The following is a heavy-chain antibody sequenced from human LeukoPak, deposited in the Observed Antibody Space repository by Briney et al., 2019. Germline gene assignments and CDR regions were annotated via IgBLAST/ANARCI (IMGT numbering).Heavy chain of an antibody. CDR2: ISSSSSYI. D-gene: IGHD6-19*01. CDR3: AKEWLAAVDY. J-gene: IGHJ4*02. Sequence: GGSLRLSCAASVFTFSSYSMNWVRQAPGKGLEWVSSISSSSSYIYYADSVKGRFTISRDNSKNTLYLQMNSLRAEDTAVYYCAKEWLAAVDYWGQGTLVTVSS. CDR1: VFTFSSYS. V-gene: IGHV3-21*04.